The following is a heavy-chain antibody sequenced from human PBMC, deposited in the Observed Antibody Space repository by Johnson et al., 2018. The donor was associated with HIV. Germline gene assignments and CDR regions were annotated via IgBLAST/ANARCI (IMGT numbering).Heavy chain of an antibody. CDR3: ARGDCSSTSCPRNAFDI. Sequence: QMQLVESGGGGVQPGRSLRLSCAASGFTFSSYAMHWVRRAPGKGLEWLAVVSYDGSNKYYADSVKGRFTISRDNSKNTLYLQMNSLRAEDTAVYYCARGDCSSTSCPRNAFDIWGQGTMVTVSS. D-gene: IGHD2-2*01. V-gene: IGHV3-30*03. CDR2: VSYDGSNK. CDR1: GFTFSSYA. J-gene: IGHJ3*02.